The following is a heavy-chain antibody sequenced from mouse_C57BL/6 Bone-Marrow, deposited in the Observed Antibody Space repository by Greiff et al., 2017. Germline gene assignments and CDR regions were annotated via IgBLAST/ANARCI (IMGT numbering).Heavy chain of an antibody. CDR2: IWSVGST. Sequence: VQLQQSGPGLVQPSQSLSITCTVSGFSLTSYGVHWVRQSPGKGLEWLGVIWSVGSTDYNAAFMSRLSITKNNSKSQVFFKMNSLQADDTAIYYCAKDSGLWTWFAYWGQGTLVTVSA. CDR1: GFSLTSYG. V-gene: IGHV2-5*01. CDR3: AKDSGLWTWFAY. D-gene: IGHD1-1*02. J-gene: IGHJ3*01.